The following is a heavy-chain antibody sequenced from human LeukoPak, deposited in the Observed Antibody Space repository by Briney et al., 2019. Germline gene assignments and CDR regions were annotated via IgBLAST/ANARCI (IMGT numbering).Heavy chain of an antibody. CDR1: GGTISSYY. J-gene: IGHJ5*02. Sequence: PSETVSLTCTVSGGTISSYYWSWIRQPPGKGLEWIGYIYYSGSTNYNPSLKSRVTISVDTSKNQFSLKLSSVTAADTAVYYCARLYYDFWSGYSAWFDPWGQGTLVTVSS. CDR3: ARLYYDFWSGYSAWFDP. V-gene: IGHV4-59*08. D-gene: IGHD3-3*01. CDR2: IYYSGST.